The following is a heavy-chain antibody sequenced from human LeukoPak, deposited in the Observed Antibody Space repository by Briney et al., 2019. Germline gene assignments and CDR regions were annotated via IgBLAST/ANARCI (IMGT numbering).Heavy chain of an antibody. J-gene: IGHJ6*03. CDR3: VRILEGYSYYMDA. Sequence: GRSLRLSCAASGFTFSDYYMAWIRQAPGKGLNWVSYISGSGTITYYADSLKGRFPISRDNAKNSLFLQMDSLRAEDTAVYYCVRILEGYSYYMDAWGKGTTVIVSS. V-gene: IGHV3-11*04. CDR1: GFTFSDYY. CDR2: ISGSGTIT.